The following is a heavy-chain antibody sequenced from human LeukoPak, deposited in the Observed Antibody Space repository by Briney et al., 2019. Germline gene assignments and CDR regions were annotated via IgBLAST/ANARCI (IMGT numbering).Heavy chain of an antibody. D-gene: IGHD2-15*01. CDR1: GFTFSSYW. CDR2: IKQDGSEK. V-gene: IGHV3-7*03. J-gene: IGHJ4*02. Sequence: GGSLRLSCAASGFTFSSYWMSWVRQAPGKGLEWVANIKQDGSEKYYVDSVKGRFTISRDNAKNSLYLQMNSLRAEDTAVYYCARARCSGGSCYARGNYFDYWGQGTLVTVSS. CDR3: ARARCSGGSCYARGNYFDY.